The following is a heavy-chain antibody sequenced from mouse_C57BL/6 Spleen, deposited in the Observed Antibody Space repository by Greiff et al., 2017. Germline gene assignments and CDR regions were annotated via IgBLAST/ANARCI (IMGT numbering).Heavy chain of an antibody. D-gene: IGHD2-12*01. CDR3: ARGPLRRGAWFAY. Sequence: EVQLQQSGPELVKPGASVKISCKASGYTFTDYYMNWVKQSHGKSLEWIGDINPNNGGTSYNQKFKGKATLTVDKSSSTAYMELRSLTSEDSAVYYCARGPLRRGAWFAYWGQGTLVTVSA. CDR1: GYTFTDYY. V-gene: IGHV1-26*01. CDR2: INPNNGGT. J-gene: IGHJ3*01.